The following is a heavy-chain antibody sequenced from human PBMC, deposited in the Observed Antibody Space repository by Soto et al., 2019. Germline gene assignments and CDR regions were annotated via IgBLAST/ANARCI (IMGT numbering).Heavy chain of an antibody. V-gene: IGHV1-3*01. CDR3: ARDPWAIAAALSIISAEYLQH. CDR2: INAGNGNT. D-gene: IGHD6-13*01. J-gene: IGHJ1*01. CDR1: GYTFSSYA. Sequence: ASVKVYCKASGYTFSSYAIEWMRQAPGQRLEWMGWINAGNGNTKYSQKFQGRVTITRDTSASTAYMELSSLRSEDTAVYYCARDPWAIAAALSIISAEYLQHWGQGTLVTVSS.